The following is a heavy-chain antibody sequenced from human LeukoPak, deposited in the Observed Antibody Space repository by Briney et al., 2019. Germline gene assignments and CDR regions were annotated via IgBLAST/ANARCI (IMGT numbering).Heavy chain of an antibody. CDR3: AKDGVEDYYDSSGYFDY. V-gene: IGHV4-34*01. D-gene: IGHD3-22*01. CDR1: GGSFSGYY. CDR2: INHSGST. J-gene: IGHJ4*02. Sequence: SETLSLTCAVYGGSFSGYYWSWIRQPPGKGLEWIGEINHSGSTNYNPSLKSRVTISVDTSKNQFSLKLSSVTAADTAVYYCAKDGVEDYYDSSGYFDYWGQGTLVTVSS.